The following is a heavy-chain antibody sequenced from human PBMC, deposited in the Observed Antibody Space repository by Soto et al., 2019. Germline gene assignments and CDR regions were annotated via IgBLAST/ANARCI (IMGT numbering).Heavy chain of an antibody. CDR1: GFAFGSHG. Sequence: QVPLVESGGGVVPPGRSLKLSCIASGFAFGSHGMHWVRQVSGKGLEWVAVISHDGQNQYYRESVKGRFTISRDNSKNSLFREVHSLRVEDTAVYYCARERADIVVVPVATSGMDVWGQGTAVTVSS. D-gene: IGHD2-2*01. V-gene: IGHV3-30*03. CDR3: ARERADIVVVPVATSGMDV. J-gene: IGHJ6*02. CDR2: ISHDGQNQ.